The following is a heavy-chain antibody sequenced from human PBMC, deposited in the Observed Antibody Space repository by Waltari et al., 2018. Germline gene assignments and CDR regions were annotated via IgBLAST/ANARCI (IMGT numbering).Heavy chain of an antibody. Sequence: QVQLQESGPGLVKPSETLPLTCTVSGGSISSYYWSWIRQPAGKGLEWIGRIYTSGSTNYNPSLKSRVTMSVDTSKNQFSLKLSSVTAADTAVYYCARARARPGVVPPFDYWGQGTLVTVSS. CDR3: ARARARPGVVPPFDY. CDR1: GGSISSYY. V-gene: IGHV4-4*07. CDR2: IYTSGST. D-gene: IGHD3-3*01. J-gene: IGHJ4*02.